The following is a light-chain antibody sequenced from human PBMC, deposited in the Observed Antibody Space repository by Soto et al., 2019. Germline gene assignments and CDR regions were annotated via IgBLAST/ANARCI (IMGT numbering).Light chain of an antibody. CDR2: DAS. V-gene: IGKV3-11*01. J-gene: IGKJ1*01. Sequence: EIVMTQSPATLSLSPGERATLSCRASQSVNSNLAWYQQKPGQAPRLLMYDASNRARGIPARFSGSGSGTDYTLTISSLESEDFAVYYCQQRSSWQITFGQGTKVDIK. CDR3: QQRSSWQIT. CDR1: QSVNSN.